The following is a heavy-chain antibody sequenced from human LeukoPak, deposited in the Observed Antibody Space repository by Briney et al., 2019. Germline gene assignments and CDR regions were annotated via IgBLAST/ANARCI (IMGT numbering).Heavy chain of an antibody. J-gene: IGHJ6*03. CDR2: ISWNSGSI. V-gene: IGHV3-9*01. CDR3: AKDRRGYYYYYMDV. Sequence: GGSLRLSCAASGFIFDDYAMHWVRHAPGKGLEWVSGISWNSGSIGYADSVKGRFTISRDNAKNSLYLQMNSLRAEDTALYYCAKDRRGYYYYYMDVWGKGTTVTVSS. CDR1: GFIFDDYA.